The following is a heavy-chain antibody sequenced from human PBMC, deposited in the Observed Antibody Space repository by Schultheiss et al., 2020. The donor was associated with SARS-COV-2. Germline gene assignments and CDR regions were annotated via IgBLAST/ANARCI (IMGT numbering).Heavy chain of an antibody. CDR1: GFTFSNAW. V-gene: IGHV3-30*03. J-gene: IGHJ6*02. Sequence: GGSLRLSCAASGFTFSNAWMSWVRQAPGKGLEWVAVISYDGSNKYYADSVKGRFTISRDNSKNTLYLQMNSLRAEDTAVYYCAREMDTAMVTIPGYYYYGMDVWGQGTTVTVSS. CDR2: ISYDGSNK. CDR3: AREMDTAMVTIPGYYYYGMDV. D-gene: IGHD5-18*01.